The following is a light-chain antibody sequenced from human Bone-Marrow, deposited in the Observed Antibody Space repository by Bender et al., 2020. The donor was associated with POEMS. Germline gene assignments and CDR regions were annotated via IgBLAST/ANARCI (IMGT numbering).Light chain of an antibody. V-gene: IGLV2-11*01. Sequence: QSALTQPRSVSGSPGQSVTISCTGTSSDFGGSNYVSCYQLHPGKAPKLLIYDVTKRPSGVSNRFSGSKSGNTASLTISGLQAEDEADYYCCSYAGSSTWVFGGGTKVTVL. CDR1: SSDFGGSNY. CDR2: DVT. J-gene: IGLJ3*02. CDR3: CSYAGSSTWV.